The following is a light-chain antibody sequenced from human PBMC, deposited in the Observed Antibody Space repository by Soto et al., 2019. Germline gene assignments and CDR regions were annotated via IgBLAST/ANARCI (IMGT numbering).Light chain of an antibody. J-gene: IGKJ2*01. CDR3: QQYNDWPLYT. V-gene: IGKV3-15*01. Sequence: EIVMTQSPTILSVSPGERATLSCRASQSVNSNLAWYQQKPGQAPRLLISGASTRAPGIAARFSGSGSGTNFTLSISGLQSEDFAVYYCQQYNDWPLYTFGQGTKVDIK. CDR2: GAS. CDR1: QSVNSN.